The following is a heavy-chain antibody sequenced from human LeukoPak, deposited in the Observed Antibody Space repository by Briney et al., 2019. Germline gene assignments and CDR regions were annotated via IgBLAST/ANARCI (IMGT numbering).Heavy chain of an antibody. CDR1: GYTFTSYD. CDR2: MSPNSGDT. J-gene: IGHJ4*02. Sequence: GASVKVSCKASGYTFTSYDFNWVRQATGRRPEWMGWMSPNSGDTGYAQKFQDRVTMTGNTSISTAYMELSSLRSDDTAVYYCARGPPNWGYDYWGPGTLVTVSS. D-gene: IGHD7-27*01. CDR3: ARGPPNWGYDY. V-gene: IGHV1-8*01.